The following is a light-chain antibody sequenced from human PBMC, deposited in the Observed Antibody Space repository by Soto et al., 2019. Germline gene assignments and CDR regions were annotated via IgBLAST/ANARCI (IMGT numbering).Light chain of an antibody. CDR3: QQYGSSPTT. V-gene: IGKV3-20*01. Sequence: EIVLTQSPGTLSLSPGERATLSCRASQSIDNNYLAWYQQKPGQAPRLLIYGASSRDTGIPDRFSGSGSGTDFTLTISRLEPEEFAVYYCQQYGSSPTTFGQGTKVEI. CDR2: GAS. CDR1: QSIDNNY. J-gene: IGKJ1*01.